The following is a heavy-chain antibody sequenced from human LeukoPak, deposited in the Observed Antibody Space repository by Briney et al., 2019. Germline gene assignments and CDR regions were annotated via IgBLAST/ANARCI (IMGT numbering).Heavy chain of an antibody. CDR3: ASGGLYYDISGYSF. CDR2: IKSDGSDT. CDR1: GFTFSSYW. V-gene: IGHV3-74*01. J-gene: IGHJ4*02. Sequence: GGSLRLSCAASGFTFSSYWMHWVRHAPGQGLEWVSRIKSDGSDTNYADSVKGRFTISRDNAKNTLYLQMNSLRAEDTAVYYCASGGLYYDISGYSFWGQGTLVTVSS. D-gene: IGHD3-22*01.